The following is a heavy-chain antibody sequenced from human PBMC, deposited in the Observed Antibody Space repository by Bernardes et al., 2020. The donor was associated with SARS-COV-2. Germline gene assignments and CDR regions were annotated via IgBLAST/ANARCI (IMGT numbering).Heavy chain of an antibody. Sequence: ASVKVSCKASGYTLTGYYMHWVRQAPGQGLEWMGWINPNSGGTNYAQKFQGWVTMTRDTSISTAYMELSRLRSDDTAVYYCAREAAAAGTTGYYYYYYGMDVWGQGTTVTVSS. V-gene: IGHV1-2*04. CDR3: AREAAAAGTTGYYYYYYGMDV. D-gene: IGHD6-13*01. CDR2: INPNSGGT. CDR1: GYTLTGYY. J-gene: IGHJ6*02.